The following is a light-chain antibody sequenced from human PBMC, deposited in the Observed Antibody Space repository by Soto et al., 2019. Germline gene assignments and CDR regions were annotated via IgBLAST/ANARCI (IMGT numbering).Light chain of an antibody. CDR2: GAS. CDR3: QQYYSISFT. V-gene: IGKV4-1*01. CDR1: QSVLYNSNNKNH. Sequence: DFVMTQAPDSLAVSLGERATINCKSSQSVLYNSNNKNHLSWFQQKPGHPPKLLIYGASFRPSEVPDRFSGSGSGTDFTLTISSLQAEDVAVYYCQQYYSISFTFGQGTKLEI. J-gene: IGKJ2*01.